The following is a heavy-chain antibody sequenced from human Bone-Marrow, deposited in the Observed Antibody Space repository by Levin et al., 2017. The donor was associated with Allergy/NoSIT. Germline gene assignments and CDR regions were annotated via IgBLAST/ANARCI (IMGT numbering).Heavy chain of an antibody. V-gene: IGHV3-9*01. D-gene: IGHD3-10*01. Sequence: PGGSLRLSCAASGFTFDGYAMHWVRQRPGRGLEWVSGISWNSGRVTYADSVMGRFTISRDNAKKSLYLQMTSLRAEDTAFYYCAKAEVESTQTDSWFGPVFDYWGQGTLVTVSS. CDR2: ISWNSGRV. CDR3: AKAEVESTQTDSWFGPVFDY. J-gene: IGHJ4*02. CDR1: GFTFDGYA.